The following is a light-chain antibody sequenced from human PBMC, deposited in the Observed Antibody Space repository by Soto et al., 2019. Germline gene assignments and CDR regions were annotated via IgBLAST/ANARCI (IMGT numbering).Light chain of an antibody. V-gene: IGKV1-12*01. CDR3: QQTTRFPLP. Sequence: DIQMTQSQSFVSASVGDRVTITCRASQGISSWLAWYQHKPGRAPQLLIHAASGLESGAPSRFSGSGSGTDFTLTISSLQPEDFATYYCQQTTRFPLPFGGGTKVQIK. CDR2: AAS. J-gene: IGKJ4*01. CDR1: QGISSW.